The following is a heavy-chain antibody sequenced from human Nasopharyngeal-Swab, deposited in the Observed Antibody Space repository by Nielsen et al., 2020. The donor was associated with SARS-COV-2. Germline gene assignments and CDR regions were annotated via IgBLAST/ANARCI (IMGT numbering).Heavy chain of an antibody. V-gene: IGHV5-10-1*01. Sequence: GEFLKISCKGSGYSFTSYWISWVRQMPGKGLEWMGRIDPSDSYTNYSPSFQGHVTISADKSISTAYLQWSSLKASDTAMYYCARHWSDPGNWFDPWGQGTLVTVSS. J-gene: IGHJ5*02. CDR3: ARHWSDPGNWFDP. CDR1: GYSFTSYW. CDR2: IDPSDSYT.